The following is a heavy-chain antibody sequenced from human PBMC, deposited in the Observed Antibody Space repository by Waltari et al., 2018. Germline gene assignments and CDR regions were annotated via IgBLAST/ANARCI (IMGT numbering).Heavy chain of an antibody. D-gene: IGHD6-19*01. CDR3: AKVGGERRVIAVAGLDY. CDR2: IGWNGGSI. CDR1: GFTFDDHA. V-gene: IGHV3-9*01. Sequence: EVQLVESGGGLVQRGRSLRLSCAASGFTFDDHAMQWVRPAPGKGLEWVPGIGWNGGSIGYADSVKGRFTISRDNAKNALYLQRNSLRAEDTAVYYCAKVGGERRVIAVAGLDYWGQGTLVTVSS. J-gene: IGHJ4*02.